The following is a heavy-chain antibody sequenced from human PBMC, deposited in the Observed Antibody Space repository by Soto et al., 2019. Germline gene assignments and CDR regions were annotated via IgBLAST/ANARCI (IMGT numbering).Heavy chain of an antibody. D-gene: IGHD3-3*01. CDR1: EFTFSTYP. CDR2: ISYDETNK. V-gene: IGHV3-30-3*01. J-gene: IGHJ4*01. CDR3: ARGASDFWGAYPEIHFFDY. Sequence: GGSLRLSCAASEFTFSTYPMHWVRQAPGKGLEWVAVISYDETNKYYADSVKGRFTISRDNSKNTLYLQMNILRADDTAVYYCARGASDFWGAYPEIHFFDYWGHGTLVTVSS.